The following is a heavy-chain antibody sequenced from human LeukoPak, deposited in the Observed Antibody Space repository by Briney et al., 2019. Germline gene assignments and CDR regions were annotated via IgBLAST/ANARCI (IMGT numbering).Heavy chain of an antibody. CDR3: ASLPQRGSRDGYNPGY. V-gene: IGHV3-30*04. CDR2: ISYDGSNK. Sequence: PGGSLRLSCAASGFTFSSYAMHWVRQAPGKGLEWVAVISYDGSNKYYADSVKGRFTISRDNSKNTLYLQMNSLRAEDTAVYYCASLPQRGSRDGYNPGYWGQGTLVTVSS. D-gene: IGHD5-24*01. J-gene: IGHJ4*02. CDR1: GFTFSSYA.